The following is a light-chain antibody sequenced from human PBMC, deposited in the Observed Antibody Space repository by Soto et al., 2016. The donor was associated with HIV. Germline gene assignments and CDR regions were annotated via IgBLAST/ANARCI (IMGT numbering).Light chain of an antibody. CDR2: KAS. J-gene: IGKJ3*01. Sequence: DIQMTQSPSTLSAFVGDRVTITCRASQSISSWLAWYQQKPGKAPKFLIYKASSLESGVPSRFSGSGSGTDFTLTISSLQPEDFATYYCQQSYSVVTFGPGTKVDIK. CDR3: QQSYSVVT. CDR1: QSISSW. V-gene: IGKV1-5*03.